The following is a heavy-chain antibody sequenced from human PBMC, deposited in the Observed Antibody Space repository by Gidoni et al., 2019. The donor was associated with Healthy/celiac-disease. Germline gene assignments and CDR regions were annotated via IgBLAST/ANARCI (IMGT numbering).Heavy chain of an antibody. CDR1: GGSISSSSYY. Sequence: QLQLQESGPGLVKPPETLSPTCPVPGGSISSSSYYWGWIRQPPGKGLEWIGSIDYSGSTYYNPSLKSRVTISVDTSKNQFSLKLSSVTAADTAVYYCARRYRDGYNYYWYFDLWGRGTLVTVSS. V-gene: IGHV4-39*01. D-gene: IGHD5-12*01. CDR3: ARRYRDGYNYYWYFDL. CDR2: IDYSGST. J-gene: IGHJ2*01.